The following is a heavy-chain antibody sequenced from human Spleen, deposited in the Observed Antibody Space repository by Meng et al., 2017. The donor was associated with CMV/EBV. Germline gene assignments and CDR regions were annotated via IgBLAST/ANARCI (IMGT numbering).Heavy chain of an antibody. D-gene: IGHD6-19*01. J-gene: IGHJ4*02. Sequence: QVTLKGPGPGLGKPSGTLSLTCAVSGGSISSSNWWSWVRQPPGKGLEWIGEIYHSGSTNYNPSLKSRVTISVDKSKNQFSLKLSSVTAADTAVYYCASFPPPGKQWLVTDYWGQGTLVTVSS. V-gene: IGHV4-4*02. CDR1: GGSISSSNW. CDR3: ASFPPPGKQWLVTDY. CDR2: IYHSGST.